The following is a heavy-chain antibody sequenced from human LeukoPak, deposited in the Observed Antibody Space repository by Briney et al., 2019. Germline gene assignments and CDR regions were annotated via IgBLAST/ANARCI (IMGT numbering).Heavy chain of an antibody. Sequence: SVKVSCKASGGTFSSYAISWVRQAPGQGLEWMGGIIPIFGTANYAQKFQGRVTITADESTSTAYMEPSSLRSEDTAVYYCAANGYCGTDCYYYFDYWGQGTLVTASS. V-gene: IGHV1-69*13. CDR3: AANGYCGTDCYYYFDY. CDR2: IIPIFGTA. J-gene: IGHJ4*02. D-gene: IGHD2-21*02. CDR1: GGTFSSYA.